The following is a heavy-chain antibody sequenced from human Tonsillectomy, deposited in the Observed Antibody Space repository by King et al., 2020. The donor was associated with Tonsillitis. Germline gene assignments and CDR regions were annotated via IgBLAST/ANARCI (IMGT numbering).Heavy chain of an antibody. V-gene: IGHV3-73*02. J-gene: IGHJ6*03. CDR1: GFTFSGSA. CDR3: TGYSSSYDNYCYYYMDV. Sequence: EVQLVESGGGLVQPGGSLKLSCAVSGFTFSGSAMHWVRQASGKGLEWVGRIRSKANSYATAYAASGKGRFTISRDDSKNTAYLQMNSLKTEDTAVYYCTGYSSSYDNYCYYYMDVWGKGTTVTVSS. CDR2: IRSKANSYAT. D-gene: IGHD6-13*01.